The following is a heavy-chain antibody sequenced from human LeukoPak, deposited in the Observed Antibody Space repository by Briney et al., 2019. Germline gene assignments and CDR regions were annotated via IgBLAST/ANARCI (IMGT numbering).Heavy chain of an antibody. D-gene: IGHD1-26*01. J-gene: IGHJ5*02. Sequence: ASVKVSCKASGYTFTSYYMHWVRQAPGQGLEWMGIINPSGGSTSYAQKFQGRVTITADESTSTAYMELSSLRSEDTAVYYCARDQIVGATYNWFDPWGQGTLVTVSS. V-gene: IGHV1-46*01. CDR2: INPSGGST. CDR1: GYTFTSYY. CDR3: ARDQIVGATYNWFDP.